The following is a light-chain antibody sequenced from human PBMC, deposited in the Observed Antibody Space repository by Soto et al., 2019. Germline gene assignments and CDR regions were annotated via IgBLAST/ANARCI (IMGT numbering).Light chain of an antibody. CDR2: GAS. J-gene: IGKJ1*01. CDR1: QSVSSSY. V-gene: IGKV3-20*01. CDR3: HHYGTSPLT. Sequence: EIVLTQSPGTLSLSPGQRATLSCRASQSVSSSYLAWYQQKPGQSPRLLIYGASSRATGIPDRFSGSGSGTDLTLTISRLEPEDFAVYYCHHYGTSPLTFGQGTKVEIK.